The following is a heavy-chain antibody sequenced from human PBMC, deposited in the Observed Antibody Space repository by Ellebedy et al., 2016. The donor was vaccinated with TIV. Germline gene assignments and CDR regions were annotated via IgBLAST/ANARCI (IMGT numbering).Heavy chain of an antibody. J-gene: IGHJ6*02. V-gene: IGHV1-2*02. CDR1: GYTFTAYY. CDR2: VNPDSGGT. Sequence: ASVKVSCKASGYTFTAYYMHWVRHAPGQGLEWMGWVNPDSGGTNFAQKFQGRVTMTRDTSINTVYMELNRLESDDTAVYYCARVRRGSSGMDVWGQGTTVTVSS. CDR3: ARVRRGSSGMDV. D-gene: IGHD6-13*01.